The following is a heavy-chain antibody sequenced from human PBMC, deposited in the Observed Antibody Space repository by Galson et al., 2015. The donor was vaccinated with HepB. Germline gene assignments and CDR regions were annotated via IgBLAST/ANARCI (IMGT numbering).Heavy chain of an antibody. CDR3: ARGRITIFGVVIIRYNWFDP. D-gene: IGHD3-3*01. J-gene: IGHJ5*02. CDR1: GYTFTSYA. V-gene: IGHV1-3*01. Sequence: SVKVSCKASGYTFTSYAMHWVRQAPGQRLEWMGWINAGNGNTKYSQKFQGRVTITRYTSASTAYMELSSLRSEDTAVYNCARGRITIFGVVIIRYNWFDPWGQGTLVTVSS. CDR2: INAGNGNT.